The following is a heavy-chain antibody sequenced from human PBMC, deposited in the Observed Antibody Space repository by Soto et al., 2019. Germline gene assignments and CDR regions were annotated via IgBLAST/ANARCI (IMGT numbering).Heavy chain of an antibody. V-gene: IGHV1-18*01. J-gene: IGHJ4*02. Sequence: APVNVSWKASGYTFTSYGISWVRQAPGQGLEWMGWTSAYNGNTNYAQKLQGRVTMTTDTSTSTAYMELRSLRSDDTAVYYCARDADTAMVMDYWGQGTLVTVSS. CDR3: ARDADTAMVMDY. CDR1: GYTFTSYG. CDR2: TSAYNGNT. D-gene: IGHD5-18*01.